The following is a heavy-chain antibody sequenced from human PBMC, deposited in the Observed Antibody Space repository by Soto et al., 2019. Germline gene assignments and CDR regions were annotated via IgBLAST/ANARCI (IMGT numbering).Heavy chain of an antibody. CDR2: ISYDGSNK. Sequence: PGGSLRLSCAASGFTFSSYGMHWVRQAPGKGLEWVAVISYDGSNKYYADSVKGRFTISRDNSKNTLYLQMNSLRAEDTAVYYCATFHYDFWSGYSDYYYGMDVWGQGTTVTVSS. D-gene: IGHD3-3*01. CDR1: GFTFSSYG. CDR3: ATFHYDFWSGYSDYYYGMDV. J-gene: IGHJ6*02. V-gene: IGHV3-30*03.